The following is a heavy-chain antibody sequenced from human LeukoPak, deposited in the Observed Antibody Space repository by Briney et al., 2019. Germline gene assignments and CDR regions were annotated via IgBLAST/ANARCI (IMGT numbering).Heavy chain of an antibody. J-gene: IGHJ4*02. V-gene: IGHV3-23*01. CDR3: AKDATSGNSMWDYFDC. D-gene: IGHD1-7*01. CDR2: VGGGPDI. CDR1: GFTFNIYA. Sequence: PGGSLRLSCVASGFTFNIYAMSWVRQAPGKGLEWVAGVGGGPDIHYADSVKGRFTASRDDSKNTVYLHMSSLRVEDTAKYFCAKDATSGNSMWDYFDCWGQGTLVTVST.